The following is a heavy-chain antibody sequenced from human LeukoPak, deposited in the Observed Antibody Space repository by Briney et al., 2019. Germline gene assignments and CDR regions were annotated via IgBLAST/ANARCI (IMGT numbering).Heavy chain of an antibody. CDR1: GFTFSSYG. V-gene: IGHV3-30*18. J-gene: IGHJ4*02. CDR2: ISYDGSNK. CDR3: AKGGYSGSYYAHDYFDY. Sequence: PGRSLRLSCAASGFTFSSYGMHWVRQDPGKGLEWVAVISYDGSNKYYADSVKGRFTISRDNSKNTLYLQMNSLRAEDTAVYYCAKGGYSGSYYAHDYFDYWGQGTLVTVSS. D-gene: IGHD1-26*01.